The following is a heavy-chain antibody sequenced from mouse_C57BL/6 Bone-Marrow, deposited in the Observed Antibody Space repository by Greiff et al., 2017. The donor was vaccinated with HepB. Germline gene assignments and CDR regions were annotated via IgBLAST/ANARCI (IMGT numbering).Heavy chain of an antibody. D-gene: IGHD2-10*01. CDR3: ARPTMLTTRARYYAMDY. CDR1: GYTFTSYW. J-gene: IGHJ4*01. V-gene: IGHV1-7*01. CDR2: INPSSGYT. Sequence: QVQLQQSGAELAKPGASVKLSCKASGYTFTSYWMPWVKQRPGQGLEWIGSINPSSGYTKYNEKFKSKATLTVDKSSSTAYMQLSSLTSEDSAIYDCARPTMLTTRARYYAMDYWGQGTSVTVSS.